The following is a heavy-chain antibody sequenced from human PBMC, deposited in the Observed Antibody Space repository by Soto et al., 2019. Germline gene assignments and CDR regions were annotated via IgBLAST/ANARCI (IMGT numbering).Heavy chain of an antibody. CDR3: VKEGTADRLPFSH. J-gene: IGHJ6*01. V-gene: IGHV3-64D*06. Sequence: PGRCLRLSGEASGFTFKSFAMHLVRQAPWRGLQYVAGISSNGLTSFYADSVKGSFTISRDHFRNTLDLHMSSLRDEDASFYYFVKEGTADRLPFSHWG. CDR1: GFTFKSFA. CDR2: ISSNGLTS. D-gene: IGHD3-16*01.